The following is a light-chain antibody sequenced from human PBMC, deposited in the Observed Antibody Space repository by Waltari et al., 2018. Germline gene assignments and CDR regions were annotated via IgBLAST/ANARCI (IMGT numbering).Light chain of an antibody. Sequence: EIVLTQSPGTLSLSPGERATLSCRASPGVGKSLAWYQQKSGQAPRLLIYDASTRATGITDRFSASGFGTDFSLTISRLEPEDFAVYYCQKYVRLPVTFGQGTKVEIK. CDR2: DAS. V-gene: IGKV3-20*01. J-gene: IGKJ1*01. CDR3: QKYVRLPVT. CDR1: PGVGKS.